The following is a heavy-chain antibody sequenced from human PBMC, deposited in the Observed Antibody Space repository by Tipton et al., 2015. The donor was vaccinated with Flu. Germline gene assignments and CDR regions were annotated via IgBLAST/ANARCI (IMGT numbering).Heavy chain of an antibody. V-gene: IGHV1-18*01. Sequence: QLVQSGAEVKKPGASVKVSCKASGYTFTSYGISWVRQAPGQGLEWMGWISAYNGNTNYAQKLQGRVTMTTDTSTSTAYMELRSLRSDDTAVYYCAREKTLNYYYYYGMDVWGQGTTVTVSS. CDR3: AREKTLNYYYYYGMDV. CDR2: ISAYNGNT. CDR1: GYTFTSYG. J-gene: IGHJ6*02.